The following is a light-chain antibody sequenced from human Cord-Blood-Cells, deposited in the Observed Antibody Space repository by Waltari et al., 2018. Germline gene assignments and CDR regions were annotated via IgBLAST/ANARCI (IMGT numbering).Light chain of an antibody. CDR2: RNN. CDR1: SSNIGSNY. V-gene: IGLV1-47*01. Sequence: QSVLTQPPSASGTPGQRVTISCSGSSSNIGSNYVYWYQQLPGTAPKLLIYRNNQRPSGVPDRFSGSKSGTSASLAISGLRSEDEADYYCAAWDDSLSGWVFGGGTMLTV. CDR3: AAWDDSLSGWV. J-gene: IGLJ3*02.